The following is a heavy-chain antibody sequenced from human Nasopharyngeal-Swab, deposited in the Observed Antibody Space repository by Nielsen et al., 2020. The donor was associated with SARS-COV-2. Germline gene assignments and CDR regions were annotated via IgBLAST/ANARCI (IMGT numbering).Heavy chain of an antibody. CDR2: ISSGSSYT. D-gene: IGHD2-15*01. J-gene: IGHJ4*02. Sequence: GESLKISCAASGFTFSDYYMPWIRQAPGKGLDWVSYISSGSSYTNYADSVRGRFTISRDNAKNSLYLQMNSLRAEDTAIYYCARYSTYCSGGTCYNPLHYWGQGTLVTVSS. CDR1: GFTFSDYY. CDR3: ARYSTYCSGGTCYNPLHY. V-gene: IGHV3-11*06.